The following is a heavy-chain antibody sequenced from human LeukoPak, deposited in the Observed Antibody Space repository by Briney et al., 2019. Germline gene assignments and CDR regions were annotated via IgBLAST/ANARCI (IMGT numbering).Heavy chain of an antibody. Sequence: GGSLRLSCAASGFTFSSYAMHWVRQAPGKGLEWVAVISYDGSNKYYADSVKGRFTISRDNSKNTLYLQMNSLRAEDTAVYYCARETSQKGAHYMDVWGKGTTITISS. CDR1: GFTFSSYA. D-gene: IGHD3-16*01. J-gene: IGHJ6*03. CDR3: ARETSQKGAHYMDV. V-gene: IGHV3-30*03. CDR2: ISYDGSNK.